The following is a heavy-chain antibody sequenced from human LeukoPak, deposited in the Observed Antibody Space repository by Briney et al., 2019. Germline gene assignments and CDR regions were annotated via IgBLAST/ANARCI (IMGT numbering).Heavy chain of an antibody. CDR2: IYPGGSYT. V-gene: IGHV5-51*01. CDR3: ARLGVRGESIDY. J-gene: IGHJ4*02. Sequence: GGALQIPCETSGYNFISNWIAWARPGPGKGLEWMGIIYPGGSYTRYSPSFQGQVTISADKSISTAYLQWSSLKASDTAMYYCARLGVRGESIDYWGQGTLVTVSS. CDR1: GYNFISNW. D-gene: IGHD3-10*01.